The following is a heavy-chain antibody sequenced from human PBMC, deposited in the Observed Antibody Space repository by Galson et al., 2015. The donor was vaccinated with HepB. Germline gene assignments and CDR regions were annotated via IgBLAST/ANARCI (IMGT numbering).Heavy chain of an antibody. J-gene: IGHJ4*02. CDR3: ARDLGSGEQQPGGFGY. Sequence: SVKVSCKASGYTFTSYYMHWVRQAPGQGLEWMGIINPSGGSTSYAQKFQGRVTMTRDTSTSTVYMELSSLRSEDTAVYYCARDLGSGEQQPGGFGYWGQGTLVTVSS. CDR1: GYTFTSYY. CDR2: INPSGGST. D-gene: IGHD3-10*02. V-gene: IGHV1-46*01.